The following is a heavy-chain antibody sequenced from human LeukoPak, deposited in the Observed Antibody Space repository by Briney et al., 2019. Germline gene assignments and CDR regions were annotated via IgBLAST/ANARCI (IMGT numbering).Heavy chain of an antibody. CDR1: GGSISSGSFY. D-gene: IGHD3-3*01. CDR3: ARDKTFEVVNFFDS. J-gene: IGHJ4*02. V-gene: IGHV4-39*07. Sequence: SETLSLTCTVSGGSISSGSFYWGWIRQPPGKGLEWIGSIYYSGSTYYNPSLESRVTVSIDTAKNQFSLKMTSVTAADTAVYFCARDKTFEVVNFFDSWGREPWSPSPQ. CDR2: IYYSGST.